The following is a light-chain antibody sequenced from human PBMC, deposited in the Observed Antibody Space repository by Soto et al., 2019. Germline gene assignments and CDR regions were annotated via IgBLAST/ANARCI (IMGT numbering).Light chain of an antibody. CDR1: QSVNNY. V-gene: IGKV3-11*01. CDR2: DAS. CDR3: QHRNNRPFS. Sequence: EIVLTQSPAILSLSPGERATLSCRASQSVNNYLAWYQQRPGQAPRLLIYDASNRATGIPARFSGSGSGTDFTLTISSLEPEDFAVYYCQHRNNRPFSFGPGTKVDIK. J-gene: IGKJ3*01.